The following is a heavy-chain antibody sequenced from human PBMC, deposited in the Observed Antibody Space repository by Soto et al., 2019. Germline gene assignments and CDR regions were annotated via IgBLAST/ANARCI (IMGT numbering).Heavy chain of an antibody. J-gene: IGHJ5*02. CDR3: ARQGEDWGSDWFDP. Sequence: SETLSLTCTVSSGSISSYYWSWIRQSPGKGLEWIGYIYYSGSTNYNPSLKSRVTISVDTSKNQFSLKLSSVTAADTAVYYCARQGEDWGSDWFDPWGQGTLVTVSS. CDR2: IYYSGST. CDR1: SGSISSYY. V-gene: IGHV4-59*08. D-gene: IGHD7-27*01.